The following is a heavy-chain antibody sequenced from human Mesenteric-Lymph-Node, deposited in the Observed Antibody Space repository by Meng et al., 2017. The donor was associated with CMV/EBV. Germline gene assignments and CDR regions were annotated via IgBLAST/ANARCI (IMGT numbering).Heavy chain of an antibody. CDR1: GFTFSSYW. CDR2: VKQDGSGK. CDR3: TRSGYCTSTSCQGAYYYGMDV. D-gene: IGHD2-2*01. V-gene: IGHV3-7*01. J-gene: IGHJ6*02. Sequence: GESLKISCAASGFTFSSYWMSWVRQAPGKGLEWVANVKQDGSGKNYVDSVKGRFTISRDTAKNTLYLQMNSLRAEDTAMYYCTRSGYCTSTSCQGAYYYGMDVWGQGTTVTVSS.